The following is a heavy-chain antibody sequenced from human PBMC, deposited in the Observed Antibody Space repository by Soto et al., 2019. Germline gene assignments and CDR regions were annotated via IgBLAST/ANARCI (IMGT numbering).Heavy chain of an antibody. D-gene: IGHD3-16*01. CDR2: IWYDASNK. Sequence: XGSLRLSVAASGFTFNTSVMHWVRQAPGRGLEWVALIWYDASNKYYADSVKGRFTISRDNSKNTLYLQMNSLRAEDTAVYYCARGARDFDYWGQGTLVTVSS. CDR3: ARGARDFDY. J-gene: IGHJ4*02. V-gene: IGHV3-33*01. CDR1: GFTFNTSV.